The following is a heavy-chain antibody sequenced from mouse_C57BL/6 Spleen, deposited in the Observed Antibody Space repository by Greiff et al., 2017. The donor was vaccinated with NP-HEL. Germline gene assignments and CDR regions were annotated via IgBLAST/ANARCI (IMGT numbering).Heavy chain of an antibody. D-gene: IGHD1-1*01. CDR1: GFTFSDYY. V-gene: IGHV5-12*01. CDR2: ISNGGGST. J-gene: IGHJ4*01. Sequence: DVMLVESGGGLVQPGGSLKLSCAASGFTFSDYYMYWVRQTPEKRLEWVAYISNGGGSTYYPDTVKGRFTISSDNAKNALYLRMSRLKSKNTDMYYCARQYYYGSSYHYYAMDYWGQGTSVTVSS. CDR3: ARQYYYGSSYHYYAMDY.